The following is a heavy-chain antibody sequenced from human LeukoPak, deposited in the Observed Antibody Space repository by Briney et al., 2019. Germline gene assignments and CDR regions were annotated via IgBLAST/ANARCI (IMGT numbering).Heavy chain of an antibody. V-gene: IGHV3-30*18. CDR1: GFTFSSYG. CDR2: ISYDGSNK. D-gene: IGHD3-9*01. J-gene: IGHJ4*02. Sequence: PGGSLRLSCAASGFTFSSYGMHWARQAPGRGLEWVAVISYDGSNKYYADSVKGRFTISRDNSKNTLYLQMNSLRAEDTAVYYCAKGGILTGPFDYWGQGTLVTVSS. CDR3: AKGGILTGPFDY.